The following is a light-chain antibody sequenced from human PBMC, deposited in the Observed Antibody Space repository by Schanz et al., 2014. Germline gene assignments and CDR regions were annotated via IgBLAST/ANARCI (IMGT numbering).Light chain of an antibody. Sequence: QSALTQPASVSGSPGQSITISCTGTSSDVGAYNYVSWYQHHPGKAPKLIICGVSNRPSGVPDRFSGSKSGNTASLTVSGLQAEDEADYYCSSYAGSRNLVFGGGTKVTVL. CDR3: SSYAGSRNLV. V-gene: IGLV2-8*01. CDR1: SSDVGAYNY. CDR2: GVS. J-gene: IGLJ2*01.